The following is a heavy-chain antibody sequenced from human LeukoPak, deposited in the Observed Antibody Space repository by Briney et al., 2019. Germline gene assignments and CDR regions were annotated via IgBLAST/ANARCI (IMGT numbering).Heavy chain of an antibody. CDR1: GGSISSGGYY. CDR2: IYHSGST. Sequence: SQTLSLTCTVSGGSISSGGYYWSWIRQPPGKGLEWIGYIYHSGSTYYNPSLKSRVTASVDRSKNQFSLKLSSVTAADTAVYYCARQSGPIAAAGAFDYWGQGTLVTVSS. CDR3: ARQSGPIAAAGAFDY. D-gene: IGHD6-13*01. V-gene: IGHV4-30-2*01. J-gene: IGHJ4*02.